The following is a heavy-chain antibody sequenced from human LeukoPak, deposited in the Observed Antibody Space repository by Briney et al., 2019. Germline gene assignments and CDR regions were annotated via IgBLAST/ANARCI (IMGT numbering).Heavy chain of an antibody. D-gene: IGHD3-22*01. CDR2: IVVGSGNT. J-gene: IGHJ4*02. Sequence: ASVKVCCKTSGFTFISSAVQWVRQARGQRLEWIGWIVVGSGNTNYAQKFQERVTITRDMSTSTAYMELSSLRSEDTAVYYCAADPSYSSGYRYYFDYWGQGTLVTVSS. CDR3: AADPSYSSGYRYYFDY. CDR1: GFTFISSA. V-gene: IGHV1-58*01.